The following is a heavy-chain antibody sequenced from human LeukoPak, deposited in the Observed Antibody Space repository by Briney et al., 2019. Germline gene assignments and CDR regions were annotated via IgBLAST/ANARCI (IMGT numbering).Heavy chain of an antibody. Sequence: GGSLRLSCAASGFTFTNYAMSWVRQAPGKGLEWVSSISTSGDRTYYADSVRGRFTISRDNSKNTLYLQMNSLRADDTALYYCGDCGWSQNDALDIWGQGTTVTVSS. CDR3: GDCGWSQNDALDI. CDR2: ISTSGDRT. CDR1: GFTFTNYA. D-gene: IGHD2-15*01. J-gene: IGHJ3*02. V-gene: IGHV3-23*01.